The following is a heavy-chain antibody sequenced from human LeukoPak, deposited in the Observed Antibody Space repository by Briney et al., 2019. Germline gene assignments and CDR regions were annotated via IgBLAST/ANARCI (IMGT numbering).Heavy chain of an antibody. D-gene: IGHD3-22*01. Sequence: PGGSLRLSRVASRLFVRAYWMRWVRQARGKGLEWVANINEAGREKPYVDSVKGRFTISRDNAKNSLYLEMNSLRAEDTAVYYCAKDTSLEVIHQFDYWGQGTLVTVSS. V-gene: IGHV3-7*01. J-gene: IGHJ4*02. CDR3: AKDTSLEVIHQFDY. CDR2: INEAGREK. CDR1: RLFVRAYW.